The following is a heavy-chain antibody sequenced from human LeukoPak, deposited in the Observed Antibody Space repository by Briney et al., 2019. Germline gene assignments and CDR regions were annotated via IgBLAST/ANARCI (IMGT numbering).Heavy chain of an antibody. Sequence: GGSLRLSCAASGFTFSSYSMTWVRQAPGKGLEWVSHISGGSSSVYYADSVKGRFTISRDNAKNSLYLQMNSLRDEDTAVYYCARKYGGYADYWGRGTLVTVSS. V-gene: IGHV3-48*02. J-gene: IGHJ4*02. CDR3: ARKYGGYADY. CDR1: GFTFSSYS. D-gene: IGHD5-12*01. CDR2: ISGGSSSV.